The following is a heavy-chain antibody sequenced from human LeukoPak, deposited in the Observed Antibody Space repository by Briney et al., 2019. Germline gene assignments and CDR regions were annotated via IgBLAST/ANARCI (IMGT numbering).Heavy chain of an antibody. J-gene: IGHJ4*02. Sequence: GGSLRLSCAASGFIFSGSSMHWVRQAPGKGLEWVCFIRFDATNKYYADSVKGRFTISRNNSKNTLYLQLNNVRTEDTATYFCAKEQYPGYFDFWGQGTLVTVSA. D-gene: IGHD1-14*01. V-gene: IGHV3-30*02. CDR1: GFIFSGSS. CDR2: IRFDATNK. CDR3: AKEQYPGYFDF.